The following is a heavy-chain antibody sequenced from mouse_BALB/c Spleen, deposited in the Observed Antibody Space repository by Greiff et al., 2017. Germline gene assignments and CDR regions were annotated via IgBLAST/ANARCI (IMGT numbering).Heavy chain of an antibody. CDR2: IWSGGST. CDR3: ARNFRWVGYAMDY. CDR1: GFSLTSYG. J-gene: IGHJ4*01. D-gene: IGHD1-1*02. V-gene: IGHV2-4-1*01. Sequence: VKLVESGPGLVQPSQSLSITCTVSGFSLTSYGVHWVRQSPGKGLEWLGVIWSGGSTDYNAAFISRLSISKDNSKSQVFFKMNSLQADHTAIYYCARNFRWVGYAMDYWGQGTSVTVSS.